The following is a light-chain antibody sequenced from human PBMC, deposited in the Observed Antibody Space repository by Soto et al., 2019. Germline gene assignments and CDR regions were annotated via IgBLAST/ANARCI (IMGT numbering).Light chain of an antibody. CDR3: QQYGRTPWT. CDR2: DAS. V-gene: IGKV3-20*01. Sequence: EIVLTQSPGTLSLSPGERATLSCRASQSVSSSYLAWYQQKPGQAPRLLIYDASNRATGIPDRFSGSGSGTDFTLTISRLEPEDFAVYYCQQYGRTPWTFGRGTKVDIK. CDR1: QSVSSSY. J-gene: IGKJ1*01.